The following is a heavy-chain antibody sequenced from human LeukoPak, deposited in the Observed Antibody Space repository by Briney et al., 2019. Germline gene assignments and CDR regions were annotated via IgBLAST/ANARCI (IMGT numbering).Heavy chain of an antibody. J-gene: IGHJ3*02. Sequence: GGSLRLSCAASGFTFSSYAMHWVRQAPGKGLEWVSSISSSSSYIYYADSVKGRFTISRDNAKNSLYLQMNSLRAEDTAVYYCAVGIAAAGNQPDAFDIWGQGTMVTVSS. CDR2: ISSSSSYI. CDR1: GFTFSSYA. V-gene: IGHV3-21*01. D-gene: IGHD6-13*01. CDR3: AVGIAAAGNQPDAFDI.